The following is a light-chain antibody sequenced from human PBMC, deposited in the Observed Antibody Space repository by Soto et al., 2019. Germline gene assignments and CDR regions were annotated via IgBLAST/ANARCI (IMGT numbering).Light chain of an antibody. CDR3: QQYGDSPT. Sequence: EIVLTQSPGTLSLSPGERATLSCRASQSVSSSYLAWYQKKPGQAPRLLIYGASSRATGIPDRFSGRGSGTDCRLTISRLEPEDFAVYYCQQYGDSPTFGGGTKVEIK. CDR1: QSVSSSY. V-gene: IGKV3-20*01. J-gene: IGKJ4*01. CDR2: GAS.